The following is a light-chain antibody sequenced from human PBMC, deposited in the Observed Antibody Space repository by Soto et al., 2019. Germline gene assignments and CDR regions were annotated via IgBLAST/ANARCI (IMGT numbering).Light chain of an antibody. J-gene: IGKJ2*01. CDR2: KAS. Sequence: DIQMTQSPSTLSASVGDRVTITCRASQSISSWLAWYQQKPGKAPKLLIYKASSLDSGVPSRFSGSGSGTEFTLTISSLQPDDFATYYCQKYNSYPYTFGQGTKLEIK. CDR3: QKYNSYPYT. CDR1: QSISSW. V-gene: IGKV1-5*03.